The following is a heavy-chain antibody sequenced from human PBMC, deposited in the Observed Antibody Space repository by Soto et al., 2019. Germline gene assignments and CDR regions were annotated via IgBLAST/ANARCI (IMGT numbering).Heavy chain of an antibody. CDR2: IYYSGST. Sequence: SETLSLTCSVSGGSISSGDYYSRWFRHPPGKGLECIGYIYYSGSTYYNPSLKSRVTISVDTSKNQFSLKLSSVTAADTAVYYCARGKPHIAARPPYYYYGMDVWGQGTTVTVSS. D-gene: IGHD6-6*01. J-gene: IGHJ6*02. V-gene: IGHV4-30-4*01. CDR1: GGSISSGDYY. CDR3: ARGKPHIAARPPYYYYGMDV.